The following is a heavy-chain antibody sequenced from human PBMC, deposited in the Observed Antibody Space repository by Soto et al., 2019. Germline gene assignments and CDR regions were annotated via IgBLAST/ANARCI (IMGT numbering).Heavy chain of an antibody. D-gene: IGHD2-8*02. CDR2: INHSGST. V-gene: IGHV4-34*01. CDR1: GGSFSGYY. J-gene: IGHJ4*02. CDR3: ARDKITGLFDY. Sequence: QVQLQQWGAGLLKPSETLSLTCAVYGGSFSGYYWTWIRQPPGTGLAWIGEINHSGSTNYNPSLNSRVTISVDTSKNQFSLKLTSVTAADTAVYYCARDKITGLFDYWGQGTRVTVSS.